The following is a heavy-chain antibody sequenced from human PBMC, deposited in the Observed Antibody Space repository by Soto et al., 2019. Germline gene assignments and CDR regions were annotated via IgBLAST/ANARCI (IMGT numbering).Heavy chain of an antibody. CDR2: INPNSGGT. CDR1: GYTFTDYY. V-gene: IGHV1-2*02. Sequence: ASVKVSWKASGYTFTDYYVHWVRQAPGQGLEWMGWINPNSGGTNYAQKFQGRVTMTRDTSISTAYMELSRLRSDDTAVYYCARASQLWLTGGYYYYGMDVWGQGTTVTVSS. CDR3: ARASQLWLTGGYYYYGMDV. D-gene: IGHD5-18*01. J-gene: IGHJ6*02.